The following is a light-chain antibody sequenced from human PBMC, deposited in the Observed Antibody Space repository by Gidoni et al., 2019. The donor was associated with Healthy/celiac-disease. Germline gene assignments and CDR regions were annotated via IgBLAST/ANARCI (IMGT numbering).Light chain of an antibody. V-gene: IGKV1-39*01. CDR1: QSISSY. CDR2: AAP. Sequence: DIQMTQSQSSLSASVGDRVTITCRASQSISSYLNWYQQKPGKAPKLLIYAAPSLQSGVPSRFSGSGSGTDFTLTISSLQPEDFATYYCQQSYSTPPTFGQGTRLEIK. J-gene: IGKJ5*01. CDR3: QQSYSTPPT.